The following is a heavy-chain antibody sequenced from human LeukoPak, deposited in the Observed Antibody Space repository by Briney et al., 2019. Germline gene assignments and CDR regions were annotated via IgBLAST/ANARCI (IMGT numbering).Heavy chain of an antibody. D-gene: IGHD3-10*01. J-gene: IGHJ4*02. V-gene: IGHV4-39*07. CDR1: SGSITSSIYY. CDR3: ARDRLLWFGELDF. CDR2: IYYSGTT. Sequence: SETLSLTCTVSSGSITSSIYYWGWIRQPPGKGLEWIGTIYYSGTTYYNPSLKSRVTMSVNTSRNQFSLKLTSVTAADTAVYYCARDRLLWFGELDFWGQGTLVIVSS.